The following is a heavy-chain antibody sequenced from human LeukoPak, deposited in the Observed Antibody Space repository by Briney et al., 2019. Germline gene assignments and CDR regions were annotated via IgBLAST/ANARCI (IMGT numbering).Heavy chain of an antibody. V-gene: IGHV1-8*01. J-gene: IGHJ6*03. CDR1: GYTFTSYD. CDR2: INPNSGTT. D-gene: IGHD5-24*01. Sequence: GASVKVSCKASGYTFTSYDINWVRQAPGQGLEWMGWINPNSGTTGYAQKLKGRVTMTRNTSISTAYMELSSLRSEDTAVYYCAASGVEMATIGVYYYYYMDVWGKGTTVTVSS. CDR3: AASGVEMATIGVYYYYYMDV.